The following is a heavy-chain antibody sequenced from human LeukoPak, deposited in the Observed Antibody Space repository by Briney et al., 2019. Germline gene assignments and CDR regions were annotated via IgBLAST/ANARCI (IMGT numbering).Heavy chain of an antibody. Sequence: QSGGSLGLSCAASGFTFSSYSMLWVRQAPGKGLEWVSYISSSSSTIYYADSVKGRFTISRDNAKNSLYLQMNSLRAEDTAVYYCARGDLVVTLEGPIDYWGQGTLVTVSS. CDR2: ISSSSSTI. D-gene: IGHD2-21*02. CDR1: GFTFSSYS. V-gene: IGHV3-48*01. CDR3: ARGDLVVTLEGPIDY. J-gene: IGHJ4*02.